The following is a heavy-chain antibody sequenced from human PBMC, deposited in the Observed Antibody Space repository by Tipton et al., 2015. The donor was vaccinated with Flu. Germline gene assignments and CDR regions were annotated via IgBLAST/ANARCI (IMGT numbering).Heavy chain of an antibody. CDR2: INYDGSTI. Sequence: QLVQSGGGLVQPGGSLRLSCAASGFIFTDYWMAWVRQAPGKGLEWVANINYDGSTIYYVESVKGRFTISRDNAKNSLYLQMNNLRAEDTAVYYCTRRLVEDWGQGTHVTVSS. V-gene: IGHV3-7*01. CDR3: TRRLVED. J-gene: IGHJ4*02. CDR1: GFIFTDYW.